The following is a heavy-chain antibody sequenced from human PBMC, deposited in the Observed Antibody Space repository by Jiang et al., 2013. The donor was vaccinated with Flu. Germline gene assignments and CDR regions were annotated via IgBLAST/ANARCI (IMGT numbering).Heavy chain of an antibody. CDR1: GFTFSSYA. CDR2: ISGGGGNT. J-gene: IGHJ4*02. Sequence: SGFTFSSYAMSWVRQAPGKGLEWVSAISGGGGNTYYADSVKGRFTISRDNSKNTLYLQMNSLRAEDTAVYFCARGNYITIFGVVISWGQGTLVTVSS. V-gene: IGHV3-23*01. D-gene: IGHD3-3*01. CDR3: ARGNYITIFGVVIS.